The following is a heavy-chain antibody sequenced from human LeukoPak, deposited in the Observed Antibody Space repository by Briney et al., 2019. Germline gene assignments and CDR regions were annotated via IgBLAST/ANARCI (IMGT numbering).Heavy chain of an antibody. CDR1: GSSFNSYW. J-gene: IGHJ5*02. D-gene: IGHD5-12*01. V-gene: IGHV5-51*01. CDR2: IYPGDSDN. Sequence: GASLKISCNASGSSFNSYWSGWVRPMRGKGPEWMGIIYPGDSDNRYSPSFQGQVTISADKSISTAYLQWNSLKAWDTAMYYCARGYRGYDSNFFDLWGQGTLVSVSS. CDR3: ARGYRGYDSNFFDL.